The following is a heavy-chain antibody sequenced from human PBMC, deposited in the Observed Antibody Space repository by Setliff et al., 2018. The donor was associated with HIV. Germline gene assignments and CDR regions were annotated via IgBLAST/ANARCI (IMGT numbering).Heavy chain of an antibody. Sequence: ASVKVSCKASGYTFTNYAMHWVRQAPGQRLEWMGWINADNGDTKYSQKFQGRVTITRDTSASTAYMELSSLRSEDTAVYYCARDRNYYDRGGYFDLWGRGTLVTVSS. V-gene: IGHV1-3*01. J-gene: IGHJ2*01. CDR2: INADNGDT. CDR1: GYTFTNYA. D-gene: IGHD3-22*01. CDR3: ARDRNYYDRGGYFDL.